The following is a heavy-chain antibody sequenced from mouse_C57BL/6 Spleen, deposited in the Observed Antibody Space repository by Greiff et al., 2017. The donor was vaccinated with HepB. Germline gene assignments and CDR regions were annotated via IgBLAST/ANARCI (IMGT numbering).Heavy chain of an antibody. Sequence: VQLQQPGAELVMPGASVKLSCKASGYTFTSYWMHWVKQRPGQGLEWIGEIDPSDSYTNYNQKFKGKSTLTVDKSSSTAYMQLSSLTSEDSAVYYCARGGYDYDVFDYWGQGTTLTVSS. CDR3: ARGGYDYDVFDY. D-gene: IGHD2-4*01. CDR1: GYTFTSYW. J-gene: IGHJ2*01. V-gene: IGHV1-69*01. CDR2: IDPSDSYT.